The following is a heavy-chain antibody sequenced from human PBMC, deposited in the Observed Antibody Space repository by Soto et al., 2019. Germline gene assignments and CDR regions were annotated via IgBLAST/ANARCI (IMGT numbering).Heavy chain of an antibody. Sequence: GESLKISCKGSGYSFTTYWIGWVRQMHGKGLEWMGIIYPEDSDARYSPSFQGQVTISADKSISTVYLQWSSLKASDTAIYYCTRHYRITFKGVFDYWGQGTQVTVSS. CDR2: IYPEDSDA. J-gene: IGHJ4*02. CDR3: TRHYRITFKGVFDY. V-gene: IGHV5-51*01. D-gene: IGHD3-16*02. CDR1: GYSFTTYW.